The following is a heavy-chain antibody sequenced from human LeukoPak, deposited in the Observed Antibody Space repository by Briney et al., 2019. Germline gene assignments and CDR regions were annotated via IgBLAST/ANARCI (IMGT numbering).Heavy chain of an antibody. CDR2: IYYSGST. V-gene: IGHV4-59*01. CDR1: GGSISSYY. Sequence: SETLSLTCTVSGGSISSYYWSWIRQPPGKGLEWIGYIYYSGSTNYNPSLKSRVTISVDTSKNQFSLKLSSVTAADTAVYYCAREALYFSSTSCYGGRGPFDYWGKGTLVTVSS. J-gene: IGHJ4*02. CDR3: AREALYFSSTSCYGGRGPFDY. D-gene: IGHD2-2*01.